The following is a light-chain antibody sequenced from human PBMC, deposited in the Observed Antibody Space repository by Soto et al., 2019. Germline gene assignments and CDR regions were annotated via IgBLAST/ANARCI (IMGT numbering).Light chain of an antibody. V-gene: IGLV2-8*01. J-gene: IGLJ1*01. CDR3: SSYAGSSNV. CDR1: GSDVGGYNY. CDR2: EVN. Sequence: QSVLTQPASVSGSPGQSITISCTGTGSDVGGYNYVSWYQQHPGKAPQLMIYEVNKRPSGVPDRFSGSKSGNTASLTVSGLQAEDEADYYCSSYAGSSNVFGTGTKLTVL.